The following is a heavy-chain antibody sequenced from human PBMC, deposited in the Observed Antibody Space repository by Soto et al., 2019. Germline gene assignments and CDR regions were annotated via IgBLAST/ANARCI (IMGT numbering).Heavy chain of an antibody. CDR2: IYHSGNT. D-gene: IGHD5-18*01. Sequence: QVQLQESGPGLAKPSGTLSLTCAVSGGSISSSYWWSWVRQPPGKGLEWIGQIYHSGNTNYNPSLKSRITISVDKSKKQFSLRLSAVTAADTAVYYCARSDTSMADYWGQGTLVTVSS. CDR3: ARSDTSMADY. J-gene: IGHJ4*02. CDR1: GGSISSSYW. V-gene: IGHV4-4*02.